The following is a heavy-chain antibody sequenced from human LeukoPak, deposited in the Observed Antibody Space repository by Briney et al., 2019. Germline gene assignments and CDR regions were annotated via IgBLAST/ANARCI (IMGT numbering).Heavy chain of an antibody. CDR3: ARDRGLTYYYDSSDPALDY. CDR2: IYYSGST. Sequence: PSETLSLTCTVSGGSVSSGSYYWSWIRQPPGKGLVWIGYIYYSGSTNYNPSLKSRVTISVDTSKNQFSLKLSSVTAADTAVYYCARDRGLTYYYDSSDPALDYWGQGTLVTVSS. J-gene: IGHJ4*02. CDR1: GGSVSSGSYY. V-gene: IGHV4-61*01. D-gene: IGHD3-22*01.